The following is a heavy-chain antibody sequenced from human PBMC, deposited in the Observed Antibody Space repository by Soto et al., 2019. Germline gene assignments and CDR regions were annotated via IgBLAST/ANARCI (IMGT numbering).Heavy chain of an antibody. CDR1: GFTFSDYA. V-gene: IGHV3-23*01. CDR2: ISATGGNI. D-gene: IGHD3-16*01. CDR3: AKVAGGLGYFDL. J-gene: IGHJ2*01. Sequence: GGSLRLSCVASGFTFSDYAMTWVRQAPGKGLEWVATISATGGNIEYTDSLKGRFTISRDNSKNTLYLQLNGLTSDDTAVHYCAKVAGGLGYFDLWGRGTLVTVSS.